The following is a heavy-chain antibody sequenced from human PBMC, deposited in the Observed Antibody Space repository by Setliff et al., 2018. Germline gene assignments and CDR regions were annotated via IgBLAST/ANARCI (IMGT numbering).Heavy chain of an antibody. D-gene: IGHD3-3*01. CDR1: GYTFTGYY. J-gene: IGHJ4*02. CDR3: ARAFGMYYDFWSGSLHYFDY. Sequence: GPVKVSCKASGYTFTGYYMHWVRQAPGQGLEWMGWINPNSGGTNYAQKFQGRVTMTRDTSISTAYMELSRLRSDDTAVYYCARAFGMYYDFWSGSLHYFDYWGQGTLVTVSS. V-gene: IGHV1-2*02. CDR2: INPNSGGT.